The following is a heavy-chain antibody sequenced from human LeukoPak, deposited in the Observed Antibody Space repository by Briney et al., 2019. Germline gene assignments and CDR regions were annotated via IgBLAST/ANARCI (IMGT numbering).Heavy chain of an antibody. D-gene: IGHD4-11*01. CDR3: ARLRLTTQDLDS. J-gene: IGHJ4*02. V-gene: IGHV4-30-2*01. CDR2: IYHSEST. CDR1: GGSLSRGGYA. Sequence: SQSLSLTCAVSGGSLSRGGYAWRWLRQPPGRGVEGMGYIYHSESTYYNPSLKSRVTISVDRSKNQFSLKLSSVAAADTAVYYCARLRLTTQDLDSWGQGSLVTVSS.